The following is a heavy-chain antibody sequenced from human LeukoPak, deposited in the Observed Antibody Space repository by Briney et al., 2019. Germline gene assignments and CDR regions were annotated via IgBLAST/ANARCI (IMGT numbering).Heavy chain of an antibody. V-gene: IGHV3-7*01. J-gene: IGHJ4*01. CDR2: IRQDGSEK. CDR3: ARDGTAAGLYFDL. Sequence: GGSLRLSCEVSGFTFTDYWINWVRQAPGKGPEWVASIRQDGSEKTYVDSVKGRFTISRDNTKNSLSLQLNGLRAEDTAVYYCARDGTAAGLYFDLWGQGTLVTVSS. D-gene: IGHD6-13*01. CDR1: GFTFTDYW.